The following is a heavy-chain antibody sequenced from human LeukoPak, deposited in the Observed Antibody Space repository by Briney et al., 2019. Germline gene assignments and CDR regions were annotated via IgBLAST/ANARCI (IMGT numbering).Heavy chain of an antibody. CDR2: ISDSGGST. CDR3: AKRGVVIRVILVGFHKQAYYFDS. V-gene: IGHV3-23*01. Sequence: PGGSLRLSCAVSGITLSNYGMSWVRQAPGQGLEWVACISDSGGSTNYADSVKGRFTISRDNAKNTLYLQMNSLRAEDTAVYFCAKRGVVIRVILVGFHKQAYYFDSWGQGALVTVSS. J-gene: IGHJ4*02. CDR1: GITLSNYG. D-gene: IGHD3-10*01.